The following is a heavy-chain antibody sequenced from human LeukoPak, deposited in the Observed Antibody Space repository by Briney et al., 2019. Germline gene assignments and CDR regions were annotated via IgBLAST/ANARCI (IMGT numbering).Heavy chain of an antibody. CDR2: IRYDGSNK. J-gene: IGHJ4*02. Sequence: GGSLRLSCAASGFTFSSYGMHWVRQAPGKGLEWVAFIRYDGSNKYYADSVKGRFTISRDNSKNTLYLQMNSLRAEDTAVYYCAKAKYYFDYWGQGTLVTVSS. CDR3: AKAKYYFDY. V-gene: IGHV3-30*02. CDR1: GFTFSSYG.